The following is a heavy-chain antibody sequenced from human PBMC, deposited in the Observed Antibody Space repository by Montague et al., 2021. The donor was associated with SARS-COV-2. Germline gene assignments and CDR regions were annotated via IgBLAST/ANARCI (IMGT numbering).Heavy chain of an antibody. CDR3: ARHLPSYCSTNKCHPSSFDL. V-gene: IGHV4-39*01. D-gene: IGHD2-2*01. CDR1: GGSISSPDYY. Sequence: SETLSLTCTVSGGSISSPDYYWGWIRQSPGKGLEWIGNISYAGRTYYNPSLRSRVSLSMDTSKNHFSLNLNSVTAADTAVYFCARHLPSYCSTNKCHPSSFDLWGQGALVTVSS. J-gene: IGHJ4*02. CDR2: ISYAGRT.